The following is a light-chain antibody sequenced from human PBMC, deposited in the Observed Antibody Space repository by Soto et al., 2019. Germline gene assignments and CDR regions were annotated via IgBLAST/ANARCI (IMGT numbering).Light chain of an antibody. V-gene: IGKV3-20*01. CDR1: QSVSSSY. CDR2: GAS. J-gene: IGKJ1*01. Sequence: EIVLTQSPGTLSLSPGERATLSCRASQSVSSSYLGWYQQKPGQAPRLLIYGASSRATGIPNRFSGSGSGTDFTLTISRLEREDFAVYYCQQYGSAPWTFGQGTKVEIK. CDR3: QQYGSAPWT.